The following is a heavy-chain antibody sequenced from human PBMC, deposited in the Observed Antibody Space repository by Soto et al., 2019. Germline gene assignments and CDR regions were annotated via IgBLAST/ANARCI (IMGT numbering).Heavy chain of an antibody. CDR2: IPNNGSP. CDR1: GGSVRTGSYH. Sequence: PSEPLSLTCSVSGGSVRTGSYHWSWIRQPPGKGLEWIGFIPNNGSPDYNPSLKSRVVVSIDRPKNQFSLKVNSVTAADTAVYFCARIGWGGDSWGQGTLVTVSS. V-gene: IGHV4-61*01. CDR3: ARIGWGGDS. J-gene: IGHJ4*02. D-gene: IGHD7-27*01.